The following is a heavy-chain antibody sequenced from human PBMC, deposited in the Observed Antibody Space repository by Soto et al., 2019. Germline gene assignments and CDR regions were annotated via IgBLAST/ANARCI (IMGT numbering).Heavy chain of an antibody. CDR1: GGSFSGYY. J-gene: IGHJ4*02. V-gene: IGHV4-34*01. CDR3: ARESISAAAGY. CDR2: INHSGST. Sequence: QVQLQQWGAGLLKPSETLSLTCAVYGGSFSGYYWSWIRQPPGKGLEWSGEINHSGSTNYNPPLKSRVTISVDTSKNQFSLKLSSVTAADTAVYYCARESISAAAGYWGQGTLVTVSS. D-gene: IGHD6-13*01.